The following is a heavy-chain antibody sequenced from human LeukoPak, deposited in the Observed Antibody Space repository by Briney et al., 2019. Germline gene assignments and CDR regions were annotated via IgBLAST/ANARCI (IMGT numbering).Heavy chain of an antibody. CDR1: GYTFTSYD. Sequence: ASVKVSCKASGYTFTSYDINWVRQATGQGLEWMGWMNPNSGNTVYAQKFQGRVTMTRNTSISTAYMELSSLRSEDTAVYYCARGPPYDFWSGYYSHSYYYYGMDVWGQGTTVTVSS. CDR3: ARGPPYDFWSGYYSHSYYYYGMDV. J-gene: IGHJ6*02. D-gene: IGHD3-3*01. V-gene: IGHV1-8*01. CDR2: MNPNSGNT.